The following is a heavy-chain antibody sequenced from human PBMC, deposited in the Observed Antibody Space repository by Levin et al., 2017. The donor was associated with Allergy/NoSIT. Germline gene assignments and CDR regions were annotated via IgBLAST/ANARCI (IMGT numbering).Heavy chain of an antibody. V-gene: IGHV3-33*01. CDR2: IWYDGSNK. J-gene: IGHJ4*02. Sequence: GGSLRLSCAASGFTFSSYGMHWVRQAPGKGLESVAVIWYDGSNKYYADSVKGRFTISRDNSKNTLYLQMNSLRAEDTAVYYCARDIYGDGSYYFDYWGQGTLVTVSS. D-gene: IGHD2-21*02. CDR1: GFTFSSYG. CDR3: ARDIYGDGSYYFDY.